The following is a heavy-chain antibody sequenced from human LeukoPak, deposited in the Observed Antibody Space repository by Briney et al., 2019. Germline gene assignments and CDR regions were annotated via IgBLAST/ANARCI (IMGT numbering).Heavy chain of an antibody. Sequence: SETLSLTCTVSGGSLINNYWSWIRQPPGKGLEWIGYIYYSGNTNYNPSLRSRVTISVDTSKNQFSLELSSVTAADTAVYYCARLTRVAMAGYYGYHSLDVWAKGPRSPSP. CDR2: IYYSGNT. D-gene: IGHD6-19*01. V-gene: IGHV4-59*01. J-gene: IGHJ6*02. CDR1: GGSLINNY. CDR3: ARLTRVAMAGYYGYHSLDV.